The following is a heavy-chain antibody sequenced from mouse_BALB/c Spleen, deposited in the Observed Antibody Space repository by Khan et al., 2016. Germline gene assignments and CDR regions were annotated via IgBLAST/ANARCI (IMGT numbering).Heavy chain of an antibody. V-gene: IGHV9-3-1*01. CDR1: GYTFTNYG. CDR2: INTYTGEP. J-gene: IGHJ4*01. CDR3: ARLLGYYYAMDY. Sequence: QIQLVQSGPELKKPGETVKISCKASGYTFTNYGMNWVKQAPGKGLKWMGWINTYTGEPTYADDFKGRFAFSLETSASTAYLQINNLSNEDTATYFCARLLGYYYAMDYWGQGTSVTVSS. D-gene: IGHD2-4*01.